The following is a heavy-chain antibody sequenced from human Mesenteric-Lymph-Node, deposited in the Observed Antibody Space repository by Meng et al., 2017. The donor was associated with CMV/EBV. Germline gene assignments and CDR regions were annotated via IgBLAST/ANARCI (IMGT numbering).Heavy chain of an antibody. J-gene: IGHJ6*02. V-gene: IGHV3-21*01. Sequence: GESLKISCAASGFTFSSYSMNWVRQAPGQGLEWVSSIISSSSYIYYADSVKGRFTISRDNAKTSLYLQMNSLRAEDTAVYYCARETDCSSTSCYLSQGYYYGMDVWGQGTTVTVSS. CDR1: GFTFSSYS. CDR2: IISSSSYI. D-gene: IGHD2-2*01. CDR3: ARETDCSSTSCYLSQGYYYGMDV.